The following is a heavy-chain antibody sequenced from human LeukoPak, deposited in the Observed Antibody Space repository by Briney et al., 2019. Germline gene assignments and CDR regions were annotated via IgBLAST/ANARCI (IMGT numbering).Heavy chain of an antibody. D-gene: IGHD2-21*02. CDR3: ATYCGCDCYSEGYDAFDI. Sequence: SETLSLTCTVSGGSISSSSYYWGWIRQPPGKGLEWIGSIYYSGSTYYNPSLKSRVAISVDTSKNQFSLKLSSVTAAGTAVYYCATYCGCDCYSEGYDAFDIWGQGTMVTVSS. J-gene: IGHJ3*02. CDR2: IYYSGST. CDR1: GGSISSSSYY. V-gene: IGHV4-39*07.